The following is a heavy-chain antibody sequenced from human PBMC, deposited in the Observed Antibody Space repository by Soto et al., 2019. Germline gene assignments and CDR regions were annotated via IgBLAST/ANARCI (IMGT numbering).Heavy chain of an antibody. V-gene: IGHV3-23*01. CDR2: ISGSGGST. J-gene: IGHJ4*02. D-gene: IGHD3-10*01. CDR3: AKVEVWATMVRGLIDY. Sequence: GGSLRLSCAASGFTFSSYAMSWVRQAPGKGLEWVSAISGSGGSTYYADSVKGRFTISRDNSKNTLYLQMNSLRAEDTAVYYCAKVEVWATMVRGLIDYWGQGTLVTVSS. CDR1: GFTFSSYA.